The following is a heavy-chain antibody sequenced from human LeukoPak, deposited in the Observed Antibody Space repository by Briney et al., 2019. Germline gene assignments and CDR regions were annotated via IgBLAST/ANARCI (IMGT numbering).Heavy chain of an antibody. CDR2: IYYSGST. Sequence: SETLSLTCAVYGGSFSGYYWGWIRQPPGKGLEWIGSIYYSGSTYYNPSLKSRVTISVDTSKNQFSLKLSSVTAADTDVYYCARRPTYYYGSGRPGFDYWGQGTLVTVSS. D-gene: IGHD3-10*01. CDR1: GGSFSGYY. J-gene: IGHJ4*02. V-gene: IGHV4-39*01. CDR3: ARRPTYYYGSGRPGFDY.